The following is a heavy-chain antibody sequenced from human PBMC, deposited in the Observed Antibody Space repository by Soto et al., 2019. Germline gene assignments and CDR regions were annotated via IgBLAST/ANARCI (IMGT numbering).Heavy chain of an antibody. D-gene: IGHD5-18*01. Sequence: PGGSLRLSCAASGFTVSSNYMSWVRQAPGRGLEWLSVIFAGGGTYYADSVKGRFTISKDNSKNRVYLQMNTLRAGDTAVYYCAGGFSYGYIDHWGQGTQVTVSS. J-gene: IGHJ4*02. CDR2: IFAGGGT. CDR1: GFTVSSNY. CDR3: AGGFSYGYIDH. V-gene: IGHV3-53*01.